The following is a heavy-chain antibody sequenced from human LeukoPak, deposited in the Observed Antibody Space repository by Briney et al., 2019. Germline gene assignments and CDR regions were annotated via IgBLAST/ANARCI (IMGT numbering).Heavy chain of an antibody. J-gene: IGHJ1*01. V-gene: IGHV1-3*01. Sequence: ASVKVSCKASGYTFTSYDINWVRQAPGQGLEWMGWINAGNGNTKYSQKFQGRVTITRDTSASTAYMELSSLRSEDTAVYYCARECGERGSCPFQHWGQGTLVTVSS. CDR3: ARECGERGSCPFQH. CDR1: GYTFTSYD. D-gene: IGHD2-15*01. CDR2: INAGNGNT.